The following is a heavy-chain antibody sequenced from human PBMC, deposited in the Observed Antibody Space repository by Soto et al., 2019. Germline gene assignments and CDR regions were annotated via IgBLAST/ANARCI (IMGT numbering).Heavy chain of an antibody. V-gene: IGHV1-18*01. Sequence: QVQLVQSGAEVKKPGASVKVSCKASGYTFTSYGISWVRQAPGQGLEWMGWISAYNGNTNYAQKLQGRVTMTTDTSPSTACMERRSLRSDDTAVYYCARDGRVDSRGWSGDWFDPWGQGTLVTVSS. CDR3: ARDGRVDSRGWSGDWFDP. CDR1: GYTFTSYG. D-gene: IGHD6-19*01. J-gene: IGHJ5*02. CDR2: ISAYNGNT.